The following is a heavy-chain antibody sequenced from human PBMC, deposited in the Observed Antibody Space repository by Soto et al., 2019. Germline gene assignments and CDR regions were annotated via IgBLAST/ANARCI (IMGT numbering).Heavy chain of an antibody. V-gene: IGHV3-33*01. CDR2: IWYDGSNE. CDR3: ARDRRGSGWYDYFDY. J-gene: IGHJ4*02. D-gene: IGHD6-19*01. CDR1: GFTFSSYG. Sequence: QVQLVESGGGVVQPGRSLRLSCAASGFTFSSYGMHWVRQAPGKGLEWVAVIWYDGSNENYADSVKGRFTISRDNSKNTLCLQMNSLRAEDTALYYCARDRRGSGWYDYFDYWGQGTLVTVSS.